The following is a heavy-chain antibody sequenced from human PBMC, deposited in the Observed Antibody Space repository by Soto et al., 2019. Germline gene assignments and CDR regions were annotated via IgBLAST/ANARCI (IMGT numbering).Heavy chain of an antibody. CDR2: ISYDGSNK. J-gene: IGHJ5*02. V-gene: IGHV3-30*18. D-gene: IGHD6-19*01. CDR3: AKVGGGQWLVPHNWFDP. CDR1: GFTFSSYG. Sequence: ESGGGVVQPGRSLRLSCAASGFTFSSYGMHWVRQAPGKGLEWVAVISYDGSNKYYADSVKGRFTISRDNSKNTLYLQMNSLRAEDTAVYYCAKVGGGQWLVPHNWFDPWGQGTLVTVSS.